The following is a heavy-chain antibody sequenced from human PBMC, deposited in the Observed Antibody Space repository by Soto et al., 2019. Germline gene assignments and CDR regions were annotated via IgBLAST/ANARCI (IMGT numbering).Heavy chain of an antibody. Sequence: QVQLQQWGAGLLKPSETLSLTCAVYGGSFSGYYWSWIRQPPGKGLEWIGEINHSGSTNYNPSLKSRDTISVDTSKNQFSLKLSSVTAADTAVYYCARGRSSGWYSYYYYYGMDVWGQGTTVTVSS. CDR3: ARGRSSGWYSYYYYYGMDV. D-gene: IGHD6-19*01. CDR1: GGSFSGYY. V-gene: IGHV4-34*01. CDR2: INHSGST. J-gene: IGHJ6*02.